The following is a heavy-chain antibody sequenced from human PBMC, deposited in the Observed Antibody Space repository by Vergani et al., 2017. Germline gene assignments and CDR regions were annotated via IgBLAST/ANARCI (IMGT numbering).Heavy chain of an antibody. D-gene: IGHD3-16*01. CDR2: INAGNGNT. CDR1: GYTFTSYD. J-gene: IGHJ5*02. V-gene: IGHV1-3*01. CDR3: AAGGDRWFDP. Sequence: QVQLVQSGAEVKKPGASVKVSCKASGYTFTSYDMHWVRQAPGQRLEWMGWINAGNGNTKYSQKFQGRVTITRDTSASTADMELSSLRSEDTAVYYCAAGGDRWFDPWGQGTLVTVSS.